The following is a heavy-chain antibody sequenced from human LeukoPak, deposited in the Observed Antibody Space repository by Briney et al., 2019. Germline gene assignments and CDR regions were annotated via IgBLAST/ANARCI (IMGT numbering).Heavy chain of an antibody. V-gene: IGHV4-34*01. CDR3: ARVQQLADFDY. D-gene: IGHD6-13*01. Sequence: SETLSLTCAVSGGSFNGYYWSWIRQPPGKGLEWIGEIDHSGSATYNPSLQSRVIISKDKSNNQFSLKLNSVTAADTAVYYCARVQQLADFDYWGQGNLVTVSS. J-gene: IGHJ4*02. CDR2: IDHSGSA. CDR1: GGSFNGYY.